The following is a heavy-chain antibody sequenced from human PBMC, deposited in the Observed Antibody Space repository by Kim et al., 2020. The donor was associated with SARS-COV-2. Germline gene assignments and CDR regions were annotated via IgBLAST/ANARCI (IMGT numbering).Heavy chain of an antibody. V-gene: IGHV3-74*01. CDR3: ASITVTTDFDY. J-gene: IGHJ4*02. Sequence: GGSLRLSCAASGFTFSSYWMHWVRQAPGKGLVWVSRINSDGSSTSYADSVKGRFTISRDNAKNTLYLQMNSLRAEDTAVYYCASITVTTDFDYWGQGTLVTVTS. CDR2: INSDGSST. CDR1: GFTFSSYW. D-gene: IGHD4-4*01.